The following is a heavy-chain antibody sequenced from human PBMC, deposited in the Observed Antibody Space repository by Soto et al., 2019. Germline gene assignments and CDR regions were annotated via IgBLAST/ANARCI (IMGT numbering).Heavy chain of an antibody. D-gene: IGHD7-27*01. CDR1: GGSFTGHF. J-gene: IGHJ4*02. Sequence: QVHLEQRGAGLLKPSETLSLTCTVSGGSFTGHFWSWVRQPPGKGLEWIGEVSHSGSTKYYPSLRSRVTLSVDSSKNQISLALTSVTAADTAVYYCARAKFESTGWHQFDIWGQGTLVTVSS. CDR3: ARAKFESTGWHQFDI. V-gene: IGHV4-34*02. CDR2: VSHSGST.